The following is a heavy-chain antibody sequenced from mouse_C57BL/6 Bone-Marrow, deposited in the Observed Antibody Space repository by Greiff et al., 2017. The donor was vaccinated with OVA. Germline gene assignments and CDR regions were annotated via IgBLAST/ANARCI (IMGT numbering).Heavy chain of an antibody. CDR1: GYTFTSYW. Sequence: QVQLKQSGADLAKPGASVKLSCKASGYTFTSYWMHWVKQRPGQGLEWIGMIHPNSGSTNYNEKFKSKATLTVDKSSSTAYMQLSSLTSEDSAVYYCARDYGRSYWYFDVWGTGTTVTVSS. J-gene: IGHJ1*03. CDR3: ARDYGRSYWYFDV. CDR2: IHPNSGST. V-gene: IGHV1-64*01. D-gene: IGHD1-1*01.